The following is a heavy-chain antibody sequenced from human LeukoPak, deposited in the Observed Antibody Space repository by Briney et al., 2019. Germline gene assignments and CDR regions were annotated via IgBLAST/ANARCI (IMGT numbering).Heavy chain of an antibody. CDR3: ARGPPYYDILTGPGYFDY. J-gene: IGHJ4*02. D-gene: IGHD3-9*01. Sequence: SETLSLTCTVSGGSISNYYWSWIRQPPGKGLEWLGYIYYSGSTNYNPSLKSRVTISVDTSKNQFSLKLSSVTAADTAVYYCARGPPYYDILTGPGYFDYWGQGTLVTVSS. V-gene: IGHV4-59*01. CDR1: GGSISNYY. CDR2: IYYSGST.